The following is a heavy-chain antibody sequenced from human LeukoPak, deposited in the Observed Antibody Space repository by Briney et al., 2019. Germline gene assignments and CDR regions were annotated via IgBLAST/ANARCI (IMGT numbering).Heavy chain of an antibody. J-gene: IGHJ4*02. V-gene: IGHV1-2*02. CDR2: INPNSGGT. D-gene: IGHD2-15*01. Sequence: ASVKVSCKASGYTFTGYYMHWVRQAPGQGLEWMGWINPNSGGTNYAQKFQGRVTMTRDTSISTAYMELSRLRSDDTAVYYCAREDIVVVVAAPPGPSFDYWGQGTLVTVSS. CDR1: GYTFTGYY. CDR3: AREDIVVVVAAPPGPSFDY.